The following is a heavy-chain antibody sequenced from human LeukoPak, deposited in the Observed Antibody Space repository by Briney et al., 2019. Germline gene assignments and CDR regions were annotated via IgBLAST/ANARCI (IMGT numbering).Heavy chain of an antibody. D-gene: IGHD3-22*01. J-gene: IGHJ4*02. CDR1: GYTFTSYG. CDR3: ARRFNYYDSSGYYEGFYFDY. CDR2: ISAY. V-gene: IGHV1-18*01. Sequence: GAPVKVSCKASGYTFTSYGISWVRQAPGQGLEWMGWISAYAQKFQGRVTMTTDTSTSTAYMELRSLRSDDTAVYYCARRFNYYDSSGYYEGFYFDYWGQGTLVTVSS.